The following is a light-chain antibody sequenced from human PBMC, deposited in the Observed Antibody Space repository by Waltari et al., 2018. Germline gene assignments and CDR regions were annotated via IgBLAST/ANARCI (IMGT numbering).Light chain of an antibody. CDR2: GTS. J-gene: IGKJ4*01. V-gene: IGKV1-6*02. Sequence: AIQMTQSPPSPPASVGDTVTITCRASQDLDNHLAWYQQKPGKAPKLLVYGTSILQTMVPSRFSGSGSGTTFALTISSLQPADSATYYCLQDRTGLTFGGGTKVEI. CDR1: QDLDNH. CDR3: LQDRTGLT.